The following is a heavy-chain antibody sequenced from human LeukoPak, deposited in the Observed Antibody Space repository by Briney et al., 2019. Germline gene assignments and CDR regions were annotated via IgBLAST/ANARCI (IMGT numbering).Heavy chain of an antibody. D-gene: IGHD4/OR15-4a*01. CDR2: ISGGGGTS. Sequence: PGGSLRLSCAASGFTFNNYAVSWVRQAPGKGLEWVSFISGGGGTSYYADSVKGRFTLSRDNSKSTLYLQMSSLRTEDTAVYYCAKNRGATHNYYMDVWGNGTTVTVSS. CDR3: AKNRGATHNYYMDV. J-gene: IGHJ6*03. CDR1: GFTFNNYA. V-gene: IGHV3-23*01.